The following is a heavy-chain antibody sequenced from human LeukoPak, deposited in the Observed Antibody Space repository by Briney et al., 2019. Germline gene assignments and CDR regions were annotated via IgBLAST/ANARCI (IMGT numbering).Heavy chain of an antibody. CDR1: GGSISSYY. Sequence: PSGTLSLTCTVSGGSISSYYWSWIRQPPGKGLEWIGYIYYSGSTNYNPSLKSRVTISVDTSKNQFSLKLSSVTAADTAVYYCARDSDSSGYYYRQGWFDPWGQGTLVTVSS. V-gene: IGHV4-59*12. CDR3: ARDSDSSGYYYRQGWFDP. D-gene: IGHD3-22*01. J-gene: IGHJ5*02. CDR2: IYYSGST.